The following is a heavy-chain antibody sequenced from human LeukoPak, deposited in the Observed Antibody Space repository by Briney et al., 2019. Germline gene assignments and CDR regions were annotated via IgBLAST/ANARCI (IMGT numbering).Heavy chain of an antibody. V-gene: IGHV4-34*01. CDR3: ARGPYYYGSGSYFRDYFDY. D-gene: IGHD3-10*01. J-gene: IGHJ4*02. CDR1: GGSFSGYY. CDR2: INHSGST. Sequence: PSETLSLTCAVYGGSFSGYYWSWIRQPPGKGLEWIGEINHSGSTNYNPSLKSRVTISVDTSKNQFSLKLSSVTAADTAVYYCARGPYYYGSGSYFRDYFDYWGQGTLVTVSS.